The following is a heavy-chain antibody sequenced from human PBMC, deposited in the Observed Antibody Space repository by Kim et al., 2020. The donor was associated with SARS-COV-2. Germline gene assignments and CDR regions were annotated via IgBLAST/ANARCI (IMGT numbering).Heavy chain of an antibody. CDR1: GYNFNDYY. Sequence: ASVKVSCKASGYNFNDYYIHWVRQAPGQGLEWMGWINPNGGETNYAEKFHERVSMTRDTSINTAYVELYSLAFDDTAVYYCARHSDPDYWGQGTLVTVSS. D-gene: IGHD2-21*01. J-gene: IGHJ4*02. V-gene: IGHV1-2*02. CDR2: INPNGGET. CDR3: ARHSDPDY.